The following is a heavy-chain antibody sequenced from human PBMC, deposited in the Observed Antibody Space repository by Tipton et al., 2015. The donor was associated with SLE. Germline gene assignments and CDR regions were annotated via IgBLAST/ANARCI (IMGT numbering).Heavy chain of an antibody. V-gene: IGHV4-59*01. J-gene: IGHJ3*02. CDR1: GASITSYY. CDR2: IYFSANT. D-gene: IGHD2-8*01. CDR3: ARNGMYDHAFDI. Sequence: LSCTVSGASITSYYWSWIRQSPGKGLEWIGHIYFSANTNYNPSLKSRVTISIDTSKNQFSLKLSSVTAADTAVYYRARNGMYDHAFDIWGQGTLVTVS.